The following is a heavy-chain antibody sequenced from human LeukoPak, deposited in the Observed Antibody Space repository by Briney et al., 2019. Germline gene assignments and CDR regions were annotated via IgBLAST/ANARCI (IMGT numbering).Heavy chain of an antibody. V-gene: IGHV4-39*07. Sequence: PSETLSLTCTVSGGSISSSSYYWGWIRQPPGKGLEWIGSIYYSGSTYYNPSLKSRVTISVDTSKNQFSLKLSSVTAADTAVYYCARGGYSGYDWDYWGQGILVTVSS. CDR3: ARGGYSGYDWDY. CDR1: GGSISSSSYY. D-gene: IGHD5-12*01. CDR2: IYYSGST. J-gene: IGHJ4*02.